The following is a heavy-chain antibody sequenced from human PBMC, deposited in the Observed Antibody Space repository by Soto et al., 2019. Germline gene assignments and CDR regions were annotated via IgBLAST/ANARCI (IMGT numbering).Heavy chain of an antibody. CDR1: GYTFTSYG. CDR2: ISAYNGNT. V-gene: IGHV1-18*01. Sequence: ASVKVSCKASGYTFTSYGISWVRQAPGQGLEWMGWISAYNGNTNYAQKLQGRVTMTTDTSTSTAYMELRSLRSDDTAVYYCARDVARFDSASIAAPSGGYYYYYGMDVWGQGTTVTVSS. J-gene: IGHJ6*02. D-gene: IGHD6-6*01. CDR3: ARDVARFDSASIAAPSGGYYYYYGMDV.